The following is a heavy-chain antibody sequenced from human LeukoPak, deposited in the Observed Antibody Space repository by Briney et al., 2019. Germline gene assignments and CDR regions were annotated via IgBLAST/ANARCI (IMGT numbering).Heavy chain of an antibody. D-gene: IGHD5-18*01. CDR2: TSGSGGST. Sequence: PGGSLGLSCAASGFTFSSYAMSWVRQAPGKGLEWVSTTSGSGGSTYYADSVKGRFTISRDNSKNTLYLQMNSLRADDTAVYYCAKDGTWIQLWLYYWGQGTLVTVSS. V-gene: IGHV3-23*01. CDR1: GFTFSSYA. J-gene: IGHJ4*02. CDR3: AKDGTWIQLWLYY.